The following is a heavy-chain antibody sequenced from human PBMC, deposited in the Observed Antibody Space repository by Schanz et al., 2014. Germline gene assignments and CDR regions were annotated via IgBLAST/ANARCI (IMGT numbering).Heavy chain of an antibody. D-gene: IGHD2-21*01. CDR3: ARDGYSVVVISPTESFDI. Sequence: EVQLVESGGGLVQPGGSLRLSCTASGFTFSSYSMNWVRQAPGKGLEWVSYVSRSTPDIYYADSVKGRFTISRDNSRNTLYLQMNSLRAEDPAVYYCARDGYSVVVISPTESFDIWGQGTMVTVSP. CDR1: GFTFSSYS. CDR2: VSRSTPDI. V-gene: IGHV3-48*01. J-gene: IGHJ3*02.